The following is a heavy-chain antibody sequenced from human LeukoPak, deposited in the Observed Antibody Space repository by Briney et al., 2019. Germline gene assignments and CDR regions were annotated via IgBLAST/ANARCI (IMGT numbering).Heavy chain of an antibody. CDR1: GFTFSSYG. V-gene: IGHV3-30*18. J-gene: IGHJ4*02. CDR2: ISYDGSNK. D-gene: IGHD3-10*01. Sequence: SGGSLRLSCAASGFTFSSYGMHWVRQAPGKGLEWVAVISYDGSNKYYADSVKGRFTISRDNSKNTLYLQMNSLRAEDTAVYYCAKDRYSSTFGESDYWDQGTLVTVSS. CDR3: AKDRYSSTFGESDY.